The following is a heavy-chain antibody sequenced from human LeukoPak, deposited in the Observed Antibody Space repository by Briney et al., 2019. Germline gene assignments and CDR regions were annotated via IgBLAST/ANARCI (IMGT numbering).Heavy chain of an antibody. V-gene: IGHV1-2*04. CDR3: ARDADDYGDYVNAFDI. Sequence: ASVKVSFNSSGYTFTGYYMHWVRQAPGQGLEWMGWINPNSGGTNYAQKFQGWVTMTRDTSISTAYMELSRLRSDDTAVYYCARDADDYGDYVNAFDIWGQGTMVTVSS. J-gene: IGHJ3*02. CDR2: INPNSGGT. D-gene: IGHD4-17*01. CDR1: GYTFTGYY.